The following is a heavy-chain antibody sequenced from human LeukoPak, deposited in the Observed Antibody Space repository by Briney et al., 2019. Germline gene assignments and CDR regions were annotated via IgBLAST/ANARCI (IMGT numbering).Heavy chain of an antibody. Sequence: SQTLSLTCTVSGGSISSSSYYWGWIRQPPGKGLEWIGSIYYSGSTYYNPSLKSRVTISVDTSKNQFSLKLSSVTAADTAVYYCARLPRWLVYLVGATPSYWGQGTLVTVSS. J-gene: IGHJ4*02. V-gene: IGHV4-39*01. CDR2: IYYSGST. CDR3: ARLPRWLVYLVGATPSY. D-gene: IGHD1-26*01. CDR1: GGSISSSSYY.